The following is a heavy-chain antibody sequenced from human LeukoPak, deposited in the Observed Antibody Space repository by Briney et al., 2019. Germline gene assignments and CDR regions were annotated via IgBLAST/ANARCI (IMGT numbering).Heavy chain of an antibody. CDR2: IYDSGTT. J-gene: IGHJ6*02. Sequence: SETLPLTCTVSGGSMNYYYWTWIRQPPAKGLGRIGYIYDSGTTNYNPSLKSRVTISVDTSKNQFSLKLSSVTAADTAVYYCARVGGSGSYYYGMDVWGQGTTVTVSS. D-gene: IGHD3-10*01. V-gene: IGHV4-59*01. CDR3: ARVGGSGSYYYGMDV. CDR1: GGSMNYYY.